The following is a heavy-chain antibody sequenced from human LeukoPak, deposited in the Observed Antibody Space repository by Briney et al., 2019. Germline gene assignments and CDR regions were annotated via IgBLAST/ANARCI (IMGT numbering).Heavy chain of an antibody. CDR2: INSDGIST. D-gene: IGHD1-26*01. J-gene: IGHJ4*02. CDR1: GFTFASYW. V-gene: IGHV3-74*01. CDR3: ARGGVGAGFDY. Sequence: RGSLRLSCAVSGFTFASYWMHWVRQAPGHGLGWVSRINSDGISTSYADSVKGRFTISRDNAKNTLYLQMNSLRAEDTAVYYCARGGVGAGFDYWGQGTLVTVSS.